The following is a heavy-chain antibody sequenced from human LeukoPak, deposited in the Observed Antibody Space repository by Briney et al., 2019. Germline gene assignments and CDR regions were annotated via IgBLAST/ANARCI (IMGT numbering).Heavy chain of an antibody. D-gene: IGHD3-3*01. CDR3: QSRYLEWLLEY. CDR2: IYYSGST. V-gene: IGHV4-39*01. Sequence: SETLSLTCTVSGGSISSSSYYWGWIRQPPGKGLEWIGSIYYSGSTYYNPSLKSRVTISVDTSKNQFSLKLSSVTAADTAVYYCQSRYLEWLLEYWGQGTLVTVSS. CDR1: GGSISSSSYY. J-gene: IGHJ4*02.